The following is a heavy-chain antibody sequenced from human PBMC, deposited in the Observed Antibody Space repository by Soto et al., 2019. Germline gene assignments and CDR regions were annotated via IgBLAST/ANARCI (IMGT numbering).Heavy chain of an antibody. CDR2: IIPIFGTA. CDR3: ARDRYSTGGMDV. V-gene: IGHV1-69*13. J-gene: IGHJ6*02. CDR1: GGTFSSYA. Sequence: SVKVSCKASGGTFSSYAISWVRQAPGQGLEWMGGIIPIFGTANYAQKFQGRVTITADESTSTAYMELSSLRSEDTAVYYCARDRYSTGGMDVWGQGTTVTVSS. D-gene: IGHD6-25*01.